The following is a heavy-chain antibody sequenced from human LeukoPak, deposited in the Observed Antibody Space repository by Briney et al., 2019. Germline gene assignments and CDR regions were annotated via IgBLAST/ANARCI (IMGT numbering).Heavy chain of an antibody. CDR1: GFTFSSYA. J-gene: IGHJ5*02. CDR2: ISSSGTAI. D-gene: IGHD3-16*01. CDR3: ARGITGKNWFDP. Sequence: PGGSLRLSCAASGFTFSSYAMNWVRQAPGKGLEWVSYISSSGTAIYYTDSVKGRFTISRDNAKNSLYLQMNSLRDEDTAVYYCARGITGKNWFDPWGQGTLVTVSS. V-gene: IGHV3-48*02.